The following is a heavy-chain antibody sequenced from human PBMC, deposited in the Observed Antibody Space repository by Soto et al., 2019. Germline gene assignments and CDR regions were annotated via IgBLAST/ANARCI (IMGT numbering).Heavy chain of an antibody. CDR2: INHSGST. Sequence: SETLSLTCAVYGGSFSGYYWSWIRQPPGKGLEWIGEINHSGSTNYNPSLKSRVTISVDTSKNQFSLKLSSVTAADTAVYYCAEVFPPPPPVLLWSGGFYLWGQGTLVTVSS. CDR1: GGSFSGYY. CDR3: AEVFPPPPPVLLWSGGFYL. D-gene: IGHD3-10*01. J-gene: IGHJ4*02. V-gene: IGHV4-34*01.